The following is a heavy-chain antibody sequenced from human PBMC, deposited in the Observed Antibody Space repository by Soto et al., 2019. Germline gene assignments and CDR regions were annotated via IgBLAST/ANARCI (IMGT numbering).Heavy chain of an antibody. CDR1: GGSISSSSYY. J-gene: IGHJ5*02. CDR2: IYYSGST. CDR3: AREDIVVVPAATIPDWFDP. D-gene: IGHD2-2*01. Sequence: SETLSLTCTVSGGSISSSSYYWGWIRQPPGKGLEWIGSIYYSGSTYYNPSLKSRVTISVDTSKNQFSLKLSSVTAADTAVYYCAREDIVVVPAATIPDWFDPWGQGTLVTVSS. V-gene: IGHV4-39*02.